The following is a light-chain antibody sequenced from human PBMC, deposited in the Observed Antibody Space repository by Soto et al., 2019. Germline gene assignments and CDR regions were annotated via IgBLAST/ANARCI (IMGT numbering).Light chain of an antibody. CDR2: SNN. J-gene: IGLJ2*01. V-gene: IGLV1-47*02. CDR1: SSNIGTNY. CDR3: AAWDDSLRGPV. Sequence: QPVLTQPPSASGTPGQRVTISCSGSSSNIGTNYVYWYQQLPGTAPKLLIYSNNQRPSGVPDRFSGSKSGTSASLAISGLRSEDEADYYCAAWDDSLRGPVFGGGTQLTV.